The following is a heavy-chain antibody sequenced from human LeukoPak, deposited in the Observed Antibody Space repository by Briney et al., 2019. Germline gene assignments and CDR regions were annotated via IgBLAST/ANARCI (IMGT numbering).Heavy chain of an antibody. V-gene: IGHV4-59*08. CDR3: ARHESRQPRRAPFDY. CDR2: IYYSGST. J-gene: IGHJ4*02. CDR1: GGSISSYY. D-gene: IGHD3-10*01. Sequence: SETLSHTCTVSGGSISSYYWSWIRQPPGKGLEWIGYIYYSGSTNYNPSLKSRVTISVDTSKNQFSLKLSSVTAADTAVYYCARHESRQPRRAPFDYWGQGTLVTVSS.